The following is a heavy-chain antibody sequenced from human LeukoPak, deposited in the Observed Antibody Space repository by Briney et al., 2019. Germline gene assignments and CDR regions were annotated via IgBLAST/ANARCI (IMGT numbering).Heavy chain of an antibody. CDR1: GFTFDDYA. CDR3: AKDLKYYYDSSGPDY. D-gene: IGHD3-22*01. CDR2: ISWNSGSI. Sequence: PGGSLRLSCAASGFTFDDYAMHWVRQAPGKGLEWVSGISWNSGSIGYADSVKGRFTVSRDNAKNSLYLQMNSLRAEDTALYYCAKDLKYYYDSSGPDYWGQGTLVTVSS. V-gene: IGHV3-9*01. J-gene: IGHJ4*02.